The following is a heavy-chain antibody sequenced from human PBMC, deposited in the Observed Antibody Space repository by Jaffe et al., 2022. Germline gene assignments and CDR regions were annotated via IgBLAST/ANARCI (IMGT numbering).Heavy chain of an antibody. Sequence: QVQLQESGPGLVKPSETLSLTCAVSGYSISSTYYWAWIRQPPGKGLEWIGSIYHNGNTYYNPSLKSRVTISLDTSKNQFSLKLSSVTAADTAVYYCASYTGGWMAYWGQGTLVTVSS. CDR2: IYHNGNT. D-gene: IGHD6-19*01. J-gene: IGHJ4*02. CDR1: GYSISSTYY. V-gene: IGHV4-38-2*01. CDR3: ASYTGGWMAY.